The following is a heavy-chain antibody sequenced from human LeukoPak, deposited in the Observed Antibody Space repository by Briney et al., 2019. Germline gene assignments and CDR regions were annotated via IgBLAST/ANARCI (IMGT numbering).Heavy chain of an antibody. V-gene: IGHV3-66*01. CDR1: EFSVGSNY. D-gene: IGHD5-18*01. CDR2: IYSGGST. Sequence: GGSLRLSCAASEFSVGSNYMTWVRQAPGKGLEWVSLIYSGGSTYYADSVKGRFTISRDNAKNSLYLQMNSLRAEDTAVYYCAGASGYSYGYGAFDIWGQGTMVTVSS. J-gene: IGHJ3*02. CDR3: AGASGYSYGYGAFDI.